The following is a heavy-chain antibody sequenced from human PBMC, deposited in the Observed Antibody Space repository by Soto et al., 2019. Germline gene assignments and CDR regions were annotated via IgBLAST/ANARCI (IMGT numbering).Heavy chain of an antibody. V-gene: IGHV1-69*01. D-gene: IGHD4-17*01. CDR2: IIPIFGTA. CDR1: GGTFSSYA. J-gene: IGHJ4*02. CDR3: SREPLSGYAVTSFLDY. Sequence: QVQLVQSGAEVKKPGSSVKVSCKASGGTFSSYAISWVRQAPGQGLEWMGGIIPIFGTANYAQKFQGRVTITADESTSTAYMELSSLRSEDTAVYYCSREPLSGYAVTSFLDYWGQGTLVTVSS.